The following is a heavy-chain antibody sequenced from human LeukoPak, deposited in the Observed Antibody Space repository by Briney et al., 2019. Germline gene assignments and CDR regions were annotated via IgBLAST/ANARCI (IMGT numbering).Heavy chain of an antibody. CDR2: IYPGDSDT. CDR3: ARIYCSSTSCYSGDDGFDY. Sequence: GESLKISCKGSGYSFTSYWIGWVRQMPGKGLEWMWIIYPGDSDTRYSPSFQGQVTISADKSISTAYLQWSSLKASDTAMYYCARIYCSSTSCYSGDDGFDYWGQGTLVTVSS. J-gene: IGHJ4*02. V-gene: IGHV5-51*01. CDR1: GYSFTSYW. D-gene: IGHD2-2*01.